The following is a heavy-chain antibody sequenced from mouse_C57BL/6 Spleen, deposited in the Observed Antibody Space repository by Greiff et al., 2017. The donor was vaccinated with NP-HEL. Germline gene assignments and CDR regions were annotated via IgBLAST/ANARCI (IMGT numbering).Heavy chain of an antibody. CDR3: ARDDYDKDAMDY. J-gene: IGHJ4*01. V-gene: IGHV1-80*01. Sequence: VQLQQSGAELVKPGASVKISCKASGYAFSSYWMNWVKQRPGKGLEWIGQIYPGDGDTNYNGKFKGKATLTADKSSSTAYMQLSSLTSEDSAVYFCARDDYDKDAMDYWGQGTSVTVSS. D-gene: IGHD2-4*01. CDR2: IYPGDGDT. CDR1: GYAFSSYW.